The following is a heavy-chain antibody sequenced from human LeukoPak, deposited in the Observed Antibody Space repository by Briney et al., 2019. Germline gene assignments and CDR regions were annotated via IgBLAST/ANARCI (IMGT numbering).Heavy chain of an antibody. CDR3: ARGSSDSSSWYTDY. V-gene: IGHV3-48*04. Sequence: PGGSLRLSCAASGFTFSSYSMNWVRQAPGKGLEWVSYISSSSSTIYYADSVKGRFTISRDNAKNSLYLQMNSLRAEDTAVYYCARGSSDSSSWYTDYWGQGTLVSVSS. J-gene: IGHJ4*02. CDR1: GFTFSSYS. CDR2: ISSSSSTI. D-gene: IGHD6-13*01.